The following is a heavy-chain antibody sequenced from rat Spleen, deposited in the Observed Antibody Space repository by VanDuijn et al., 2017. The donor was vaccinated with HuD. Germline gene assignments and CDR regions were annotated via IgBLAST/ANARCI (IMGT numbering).Heavy chain of an antibody. CDR1: GFTFSNYY. V-gene: IGHV5-25*01. Sequence: EVQLVESGGGLVQPGRSMKLSCAASGFTFSNYYMAWVRQAPTKGLEWVASISTGGGNTYYRDSVKGRFTISRDNAKSTLYLQMDSLRSEDTATYYCARHGIHTMGITKGDVMDAWGQGASVTVSS. J-gene: IGHJ4*01. D-gene: IGHD1-9*01. CDR3: ARHGIHTMGITKGDVMDA. CDR2: ISTGGGNT.